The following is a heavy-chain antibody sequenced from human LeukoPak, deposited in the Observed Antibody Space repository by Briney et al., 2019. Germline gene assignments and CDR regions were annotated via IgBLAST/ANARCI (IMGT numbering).Heavy chain of an antibody. CDR2: IKQDGSEK. Sequence: GGSLRLSCAASGFTFSSYGMSWVRQAPGKGLEWVANIKQDGSEKYYVDSVKGRFTISRDNAKNSLYLQMNSLRAEDTAVYYCARDQGQWLVYYFDYWGQGTLVTVSS. CDR3: ARDQGQWLVYYFDY. CDR1: GFTFSSYG. J-gene: IGHJ4*02. V-gene: IGHV3-7*01. D-gene: IGHD6-19*01.